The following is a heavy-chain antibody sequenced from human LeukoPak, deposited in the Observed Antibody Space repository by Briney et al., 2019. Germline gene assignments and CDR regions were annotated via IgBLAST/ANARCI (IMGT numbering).Heavy chain of an antibody. J-gene: IGHJ4*02. CDR1: GFTFSSYA. CDR2: ISSNGGST. CDR3: ARDGANSSSWLHLFED. Sequence: AGGSLRLSCAASGFTFSSYAMHWVRQAPGKGLEYVSAISSNGGSTYYANSVKGRFTISRDNSKNTLYLQMGSLRAEDMAVYYCARDGANSSSWLHLFEDWGQGTLVTVSS. D-gene: IGHD6-13*01. V-gene: IGHV3-64*01.